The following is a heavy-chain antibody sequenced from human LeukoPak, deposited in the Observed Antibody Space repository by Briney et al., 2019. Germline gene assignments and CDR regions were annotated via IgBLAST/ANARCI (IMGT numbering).Heavy chain of an antibody. D-gene: IGHD6-13*01. CDR1: GYSFTSYW. V-gene: IGHV5-51*01. CDR3: ARQSRSWYGPMGDDAFDI. Sequence: GEALKISCKGSGYSFTSYWIGWVRQMPGKGVEWVGIIYPSDSDTRYSPSFQGQLTISAVKSISPAYLQWSSLKASDTAMYYCARQSRSWYGPMGDDAFDIWGQGTMVTVSS. CDR2: IYPSDSDT. J-gene: IGHJ3*02.